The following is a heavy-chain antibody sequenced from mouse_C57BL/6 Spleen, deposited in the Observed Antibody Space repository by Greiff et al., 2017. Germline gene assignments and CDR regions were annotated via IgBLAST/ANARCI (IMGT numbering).Heavy chain of an antibody. CDR2: IYPGDGDT. V-gene: IGHV1-80*01. CDR3: ARGALIHYYGSSPDY. CDR1: GYAFSSYW. J-gene: IGHJ2*01. Sequence: QVQLQQSGAELVKPGASVKISCKASGYAFSSYWMNWVKQRPGKGLEWIGQIYPGDGDTNYNGKFKGKATLTADKSSSTAYMQLSSLTSEDSAVYFCARGALIHYYGSSPDYWGQGTTLTVSS. D-gene: IGHD1-1*01.